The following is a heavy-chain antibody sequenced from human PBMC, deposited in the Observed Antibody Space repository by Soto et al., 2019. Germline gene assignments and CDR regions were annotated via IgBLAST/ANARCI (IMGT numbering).Heavy chain of an antibody. D-gene: IGHD3-9*01. CDR2: ISAYNGNT. CDR3: ARPQNDILTVSSTNYFDP. CDR1: GFTFSNYG. V-gene: IGHV1-18*01. J-gene: IGHJ5*02. Sequence: QVQLVQSGAEVKKPGASVKVSCKASGFTFSNYGITWLRQVPGQGLEWMGWISAYNGNTVHAQEYQGRLTMTTDTSTSTAYMELRSLRPDDTAVYYCARPQNDILTVSSTNYFDPWGQGTLVTVSS.